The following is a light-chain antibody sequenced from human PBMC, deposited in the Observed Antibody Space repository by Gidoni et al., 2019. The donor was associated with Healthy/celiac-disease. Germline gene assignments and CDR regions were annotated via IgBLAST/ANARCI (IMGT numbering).Light chain of an antibody. V-gene: IGLV1-44*01. CDR2: SNN. CDR3: AAWDDSLNVYV. CDR1: SSNIGSYT. J-gene: IGLJ1*01. Sequence: QSVLTQPPSASGTPGQRVTISCSGISSNIGSYTVNWYHQLPGTAPKLLIYSNNQRPSGVPDRFSGSKSGTSASLAISGLQSEDEADYYCAAWDDSLNVYVFGTGTKVTVL.